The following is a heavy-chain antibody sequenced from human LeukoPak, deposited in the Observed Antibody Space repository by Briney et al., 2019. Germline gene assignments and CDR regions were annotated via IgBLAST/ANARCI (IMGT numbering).Heavy chain of an antibody. CDR1: GFTFSSYS. J-gene: IGHJ6*02. V-gene: IGHV3-48*01. CDR3: ARGLELRYFDWLLSHGMDV. D-gene: IGHD3-9*01. Sequence: GGSLRLSCAASGFTFSSYSMNWVRQAPGKGLEWVSYISSSSSTIYYADSVKGRFTTSRDNAKNSLYLQMNSLRAEDTAVYYCARGLELRYFDWLLSHGMDVWGQGTTVTVSS. CDR2: ISSSSSTI.